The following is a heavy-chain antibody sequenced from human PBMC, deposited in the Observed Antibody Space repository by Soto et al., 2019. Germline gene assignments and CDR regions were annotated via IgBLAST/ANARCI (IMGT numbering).Heavy chain of an antibody. Sequence: QVQMVQSGTEVEKPGASVKISCQASGYSFRTYGINWVRQAPGQGLEWMGWISVYNGHTYYTEKFQGRVTMTTDTSTNTGYMELRSLRSDDTAVYYCARGRGASSWYETPHYFDYWGQGTLVTVSS. CDR3: ARGRGASSWYETPHYFDY. CDR1: GYSFRTYG. D-gene: IGHD6-13*01. CDR2: ISVYNGHT. J-gene: IGHJ4*02. V-gene: IGHV1-18*01.